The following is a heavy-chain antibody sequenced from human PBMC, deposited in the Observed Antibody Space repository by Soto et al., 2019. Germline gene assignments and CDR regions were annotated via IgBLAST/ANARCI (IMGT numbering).Heavy chain of an antibody. D-gene: IGHD2-8*01. Sequence: QVQLVQSGAEVKKPGSSVKVSCKASGGTFSSYAISWVRQAPGQGLEWMGGIIPILGTANYAQNFQGRVAITADEPTSTAYLELSSLRSEDTAVSYCAREVGNQAGVYRLYWGQGTLVIVSS. CDR1: GGTFSSYA. CDR2: IIPILGTA. J-gene: IGHJ4*02. V-gene: IGHV1-69*12. CDR3: AREVGNQAGVYRLY.